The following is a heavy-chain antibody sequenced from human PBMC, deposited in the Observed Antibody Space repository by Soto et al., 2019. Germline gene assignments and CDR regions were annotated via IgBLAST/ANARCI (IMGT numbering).Heavy chain of an antibody. CDR1: GFPFSSYA. CDR3: AKGGYYSLFDI. CDR2: ISGSGGRT. Sequence: GGSLRLSCVASGFPFSSYAMGWVRQTPGKGLEWVSGISGSGGRTYYADSVKGRFTISRDNSNNTLSLQMHILRVEDTAVYFCAKGGYYSLFDIWGQGTMVTVSS. J-gene: IGHJ3*02. D-gene: IGHD3-16*01. V-gene: IGHV3-23*01.